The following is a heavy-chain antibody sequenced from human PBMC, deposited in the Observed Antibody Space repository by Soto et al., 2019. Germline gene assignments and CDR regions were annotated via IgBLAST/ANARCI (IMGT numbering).Heavy chain of an antibody. J-gene: IGHJ6*02. CDR2: ISHDGSNQ. V-gene: IGHV3-30*18. D-gene: IGHD2-21*02. CDR3: AKETRSRAVTATRVNGMDV. Sequence: GGSLRLSCARSGFSFSDFGMHWVRQAPGKGLEWVAAISHDGSNQYYGDSVKGRFSISRDHSNNRLYLQMNNLKVEDSAIYYCAKETRSRAVTATRVNGMDVWGQGTTVTVSS. CDR1: GFSFSDFG.